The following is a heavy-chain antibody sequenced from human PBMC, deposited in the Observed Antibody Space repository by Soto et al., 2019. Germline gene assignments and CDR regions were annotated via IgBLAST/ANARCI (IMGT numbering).Heavy chain of an antibody. D-gene: IGHD3-22*01. CDR2: IYYSGST. Sequence: SETLSLTCTISGGSISSYYWSWIRQPPGKGLEWIGYIYYSGSTNYNPSLKSRVTISVDTSKNQFSLKLSSVTAADTAVYYCARGYYGSSGYYPDYWGQGTLVTVSS. J-gene: IGHJ4*02. CDR3: ARGYYGSSGYYPDY. CDR1: GGSISSYY. V-gene: IGHV4-59*01.